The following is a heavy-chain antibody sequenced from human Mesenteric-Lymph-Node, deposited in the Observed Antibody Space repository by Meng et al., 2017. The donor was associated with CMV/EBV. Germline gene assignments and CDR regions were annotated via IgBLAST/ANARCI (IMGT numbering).Heavy chain of an antibody. Sequence: GGSLRLSCAASGFTFSTYGMHWVRQAPGKGLEWVAFIRYDGSDKDYADSVQGRFTISRDNAKNTLYSEMKSLRRDDTAVYYCAKAPLGWSIDSWGQGTLVTVSS. CDR2: IRYDGSDK. D-gene: IGHD2-21*01. CDR3: AKAPLGWSIDS. V-gene: IGHV3-30*02. CDR1: GFTFSTYG. J-gene: IGHJ4*02.